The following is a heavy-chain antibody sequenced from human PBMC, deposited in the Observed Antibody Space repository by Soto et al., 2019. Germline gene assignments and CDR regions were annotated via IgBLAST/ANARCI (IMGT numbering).Heavy chain of an antibody. CDR2: INPNSGGT. Sequence: QVQLVQSVAEVKKPGASVKVSCKASGYTFTGYYMHWVRQAPGQGLEWMGWINPNSGGTNYAQKFKGRVTMTRDTSISTANMELSRLISDDTAVYYCARDRFSYGSHGFDPWGQGTLVTVS. D-gene: IGHD6-13*01. CDR1: GYTFTGYY. CDR3: ARDRFSYGSHGFDP. V-gene: IGHV1-2*02. J-gene: IGHJ5*02.